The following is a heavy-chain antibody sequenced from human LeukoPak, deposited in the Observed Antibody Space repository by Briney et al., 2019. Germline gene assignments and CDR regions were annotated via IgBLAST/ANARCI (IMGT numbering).Heavy chain of an antibody. CDR1: GYPINNAYY. CDR3: ARQYDSYFYYYLDL. CDR2: LYHPDST. Sequence: SETLSLTCAVSGYPINNAYYWVCIRQPPGKGLEWIGSLYHPDSTYYNPSLKSRVTMSVDTSRNQFSLKLSFVTAADTAVYYCARQYDSYFYYYLDLWGTGTTVTVSS. J-gene: IGHJ6*04. V-gene: IGHV4-38-2*01. D-gene: IGHD3-10*01.